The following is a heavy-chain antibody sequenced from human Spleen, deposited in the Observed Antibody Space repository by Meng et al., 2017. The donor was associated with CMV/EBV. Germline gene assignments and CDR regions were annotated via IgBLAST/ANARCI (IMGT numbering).Heavy chain of an antibody. Sequence: ASVKVSCKASGYTFTSYGISWVRQAPGQGLEWMGWISAYNGNTNYAQKLQGRVTMTTDTSTSTAYMELRSLRSDDTAVYYCARVSGLLGSYRYTIDYWGQGTLVTVSS. D-gene: IGHD3-16*02. J-gene: IGHJ4*02. CDR3: ARVSGLLGSYRYTIDY. CDR1: GYTFTSYG. CDR2: ISAYNGNT. V-gene: IGHV1-18*01.